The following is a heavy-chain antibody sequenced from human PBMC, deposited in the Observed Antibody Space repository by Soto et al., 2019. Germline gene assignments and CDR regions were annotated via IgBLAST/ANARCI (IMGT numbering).Heavy chain of an antibody. D-gene: IGHD1-1*01. CDR3: ARAGTGTTGSSAFDI. CDR2: INHSGST. Sequence: SETLSLTCAVYGGSFSGYYWSWIRQPPGKGLEWIGEINHSGSTNYNPSLKSRVTISVDTSKNQFSLKLSSVTAADTVVYYCARAGTGTTGSSAFDIWGQGTMVTVSS. J-gene: IGHJ3*02. CDR1: GGSFSGYY. V-gene: IGHV4-34*01.